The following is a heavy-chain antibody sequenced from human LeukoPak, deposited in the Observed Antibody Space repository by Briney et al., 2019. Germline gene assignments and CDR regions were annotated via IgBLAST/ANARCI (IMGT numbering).Heavy chain of an antibody. CDR1: GFPFSSYT. V-gene: IGHV3-21*01. Sequence: PGGSLRLSCAASGFPFSSYTMNWVRQAPGKGLEWVSSISSSSSYIYYADSVKGRFTISRDNAKNSLYLQMNSLRAEDTAVYYCARAYDYVWGSYRSFDYWGQGTLVTVSS. CDR2: ISSSSSYI. CDR3: ARAYDYVWGSYRSFDY. D-gene: IGHD3-16*02. J-gene: IGHJ4*02.